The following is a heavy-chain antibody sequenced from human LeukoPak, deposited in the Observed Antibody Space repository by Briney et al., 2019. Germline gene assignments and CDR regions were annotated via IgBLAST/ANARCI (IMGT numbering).Heavy chain of an antibody. Sequence: PGGSLRLSCAASGFTFNSYWLSWVRQAPGKGLEWVANIKHDGSQRYYVDSVKGRFTISRDDAKNSVFLQMNSLRVEDTAVFYCARQVPQTYSFDYWGQGTLVTVSS. CDR1: GFTFNSYW. CDR2: IKHDGSQR. V-gene: IGHV3-7*01. J-gene: IGHJ4*02. CDR3: ARQVPQTYSFDY.